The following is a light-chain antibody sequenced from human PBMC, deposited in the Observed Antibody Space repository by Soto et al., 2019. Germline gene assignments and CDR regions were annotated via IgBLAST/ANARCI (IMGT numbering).Light chain of an antibody. CDR1: QSIISNL. CDR2: GAS. V-gene: IGKV3-20*01. J-gene: IGKJ1*01. CDR3: QQYVTSPRT. Sequence: EVMLTQSPGTLSLSPGERATLSCRASQSIISNLLAWYQQKSGQAPRLLIYGASSRATGIPDRFSGSGSGTDFTLTISRLEPEDFAVYYCQQYVTSPRTFGQGTKVEFK.